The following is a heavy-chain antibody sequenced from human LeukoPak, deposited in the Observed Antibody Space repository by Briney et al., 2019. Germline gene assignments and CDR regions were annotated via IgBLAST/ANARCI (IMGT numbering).Heavy chain of an antibody. J-gene: IGHJ4*02. CDR2: IRYDGSDK. CDR1: AFYSSNYA. V-gene: IGHV3-30*02. D-gene: IGHD2-2*01. CDR3: AKYILRYCSTNICYLDY. Sequence: GGSLRLFCVTSAFYSSNYALPWVRQATAKEREGVAFIRYDGSDKYYGDSLNGRFTTSRDNSKSKVHLQMSRLRVEDTAVYHCAKYILRYCSTNICYLDYWGQGTLVTVSS.